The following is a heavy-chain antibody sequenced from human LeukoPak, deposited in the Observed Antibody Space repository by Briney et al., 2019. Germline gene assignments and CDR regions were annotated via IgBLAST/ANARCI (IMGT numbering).Heavy chain of an antibody. J-gene: IGHJ4*02. Sequence: PGGSLRLSCAASGFTFSSYSMNWVRQAPGKGLEWVANTKPDGSQKYYVDSVKGRFTISRDNAKNSLHLQMNSLRVEDTAVYYCARSSTGFHYWGLGTLVTVSS. CDR1: GFTFSSYS. CDR3: ARSSTGFHY. CDR2: TKPDGSQK. V-gene: IGHV3-7*01.